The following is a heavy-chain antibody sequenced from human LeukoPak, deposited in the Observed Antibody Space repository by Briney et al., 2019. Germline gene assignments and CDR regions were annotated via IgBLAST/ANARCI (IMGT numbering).Heavy chain of an antibody. CDR1: GFTFSSYG. CDR3: ARGARGSGTASDY. J-gene: IGHJ4*02. D-gene: IGHD3-10*01. Sequence: GGSLRLSCAASGFTFSSYGMHWVRQAPGKGLEWMAVISSDGSNKYYADSVKGRFTISRDNSKNTLYLQMNSLRAEDTAVYYCARGARGSGTASDYWGQGTLVTVSS. V-gene: IGHV3-30*03. CDR2: ISSDGSNK.